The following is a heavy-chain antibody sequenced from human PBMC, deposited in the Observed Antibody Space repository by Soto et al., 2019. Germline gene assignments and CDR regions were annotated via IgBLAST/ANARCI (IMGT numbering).Heavy chain of an antibody. Sequence: EVQLLESGGGLVQPGGSLRLSCAASRFTFSNYGMSWVRQAPGKGLEWVSGISSTGGSTYYADSVKGRFTISRDNSKNTLDLQMSSLRAEDTAIYYCARAHDYDFWSGFLFYGMDVWGQGTTVTVSS. D-gene: IGHD3-3*01. CDR3: ARAHDYDFWSGFLFYGMDV. CDR1: RFTFSNYG. CDR2: ISSTGGST. V-gene: IGHV3-23*01. J-gene: IGHJ6*02.